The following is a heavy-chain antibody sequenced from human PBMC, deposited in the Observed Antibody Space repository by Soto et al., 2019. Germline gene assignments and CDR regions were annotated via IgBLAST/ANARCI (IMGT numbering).Heavy chain of an antibody. Sequence: VHLLESGGGLVQPGGSLRLSCTASGFTFSSYAMTWVRQAPGGGLEGVSGITASGGRTFYADYVNGRFTISRDNSSSTLYLQMNSLRAEDTAVYYCAKDTRYADYVRWFDSWGQGTLVTVSS. V-gene: IGHV3-23*01. J-gene: IGHJ5*01. CDR3: AKDTRYADYVRWFDS. CDR1: GFTFSSYA. CDR2: ITASGGRT. D-gene: IGHD4-17*01.